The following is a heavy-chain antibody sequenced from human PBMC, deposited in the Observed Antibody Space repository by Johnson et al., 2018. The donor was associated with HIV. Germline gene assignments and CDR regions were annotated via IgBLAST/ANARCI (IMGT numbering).Heavy chain of an antibody. Sequence: QVQLVESGGGVAQPGGSLRLSCVASGFTFSSYGMHWVRQAPGKGLEWVAFIRNDGSNKYYADSVKGRFTISRDNSKNTLYLQMNSLRAEDTAVYYCAKEDGSGGATTGNAFDIWGQGTMVTVSS. J-gene: IGHJ3*02. V-gene: IGHV3-30*02. CDR1: GFTFSSYG. CDR3: AKEDGSGGATTGNAFDI. CDR2: IRNDGSNK. D-gene: IGHD1-26*01.